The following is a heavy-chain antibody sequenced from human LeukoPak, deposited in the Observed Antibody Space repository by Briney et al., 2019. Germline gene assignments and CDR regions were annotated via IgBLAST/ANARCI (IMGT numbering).Heavy chain of an antibody. J-gene: IGHJ3*02. V-gene: IGHV3-74*01. CDR2: INSDGSST. Sequence: GGSLRLSCAASGFTFSGYWMHWVRQAPGKGLVWVSRINSDGSSTSYADSVKGRFTISRDNAKNTLYLQMNSLRADDTAVYDCAMRTSVPFAIWGQGTKVTVSS. CDR1: GFTFSGYW. D-gene: IGHD2-8*01. CDR3: AMRTSVPFAI.